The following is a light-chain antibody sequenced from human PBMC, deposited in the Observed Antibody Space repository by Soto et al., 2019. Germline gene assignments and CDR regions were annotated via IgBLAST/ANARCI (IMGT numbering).Light chain of an antibody. CDR2: AAS. V-gene: IGKV1-39*01. Sequence: DIQMTQSPSSLSASVGDRVTITCRASQNIDTYLNWYQQKPGRAPKLLIYAASSLQRGVPSRFSGSGSGRDFVLTISSLQPEDSATYYCQQSYGTPWTFGQGTKVEIK. CDR3: QQSYGTPWT. CDR1: QNIDTY. J-gene: IGKJ1*01.